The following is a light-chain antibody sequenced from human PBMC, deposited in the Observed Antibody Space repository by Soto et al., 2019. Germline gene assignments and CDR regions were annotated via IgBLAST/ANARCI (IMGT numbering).Light chain of an antibody. Sequence: EIVMTQPPATLSVSPGERATLSCRASQSVSSYLAWYQQKPGQAPRLLIYDASNRATGIPARFSGSGSGTDFTLTISSLEPEDFAVYYCQQRSNWPPITFGQGTRRAIK. J-gene: IGKJ5*01. CDR1: QSVSSY. CDR2: DAS. CDR3: QQRSNWPPIT. V-gene: IGKV3-11*01.